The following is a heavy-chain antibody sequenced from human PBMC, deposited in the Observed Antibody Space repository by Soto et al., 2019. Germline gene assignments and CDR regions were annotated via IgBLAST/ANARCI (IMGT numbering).Heavy chain of an antibody. D-gene: IGHD1-1*01. V-gene: IGHV3-23*01. Sequence: EVQLLESGGGLVQPGGSLRLSCTASGFTFSSYAMTWVRQAPGKGLEWVSAISGSGGSTYYADSVKGRFTISRDNSKNTLSLQMNSLRAEYTAVYYCAKETRRNDDLAPFDYWGQGTLVTVSS. CDR1: GFTFSSYA. J-gene: IGHJ4*02. CDR2: ISGSGGST. CDR3: AKETRRNDDLAPFDY.